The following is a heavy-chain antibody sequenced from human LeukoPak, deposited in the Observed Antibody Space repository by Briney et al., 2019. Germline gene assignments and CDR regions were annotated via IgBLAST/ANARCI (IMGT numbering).Heavy chain of an antibody. CDR2: IIPIFGTA. J-gene: IGHJ5*02. Sequence: SVKVSCKASGGTSSSYAISWVRQAPGQGLEWMGGIIPIFGTANYAQKFQGRVTITADESTSTAYMELSSLRSEDTAVYYCAKSEDYRNNWFDPWGQGTLVTVSS. V-gene: IGHV1-69*13. CDR1: GGTSSSYA. D-gene: IGHD4-11*01. CDR3: AKSEDYRNNWFDP.